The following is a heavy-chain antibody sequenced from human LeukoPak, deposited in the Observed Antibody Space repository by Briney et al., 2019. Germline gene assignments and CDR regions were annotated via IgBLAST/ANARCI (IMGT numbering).Heavy chain of an antibody. Sequence: SETLSLTCTVSGGSISSGSYYWSWIRQPAGKGLEWIGRIYTSGSTNYNPSLRSRVTISVDTSKNQFSLKLSSVTAADTAVYYCARFLKSGATAAFDIWGQGTMVTVSS. CDR3: ARFLKSGATAAFDI. CDR1: GGSISSGSYY. CDR2: IYTSGST. V-gene: IGHV4-61*02. D-gene: IGHD1-26*01. J-gene: IGHJ3*02.